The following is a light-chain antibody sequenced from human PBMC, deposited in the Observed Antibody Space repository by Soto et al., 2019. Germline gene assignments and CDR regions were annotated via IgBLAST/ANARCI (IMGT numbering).Light chain of an antibody. CDR3: QNYYSAALS. Sequence: DIQMTQSPSSLSAFLGDRVTITCRASQGISDYLVWYQQKPGKVPKLLIYAASTLQSGDAPRFIGNGSGTDFTITFCGLQPEDDATCYCQNYYSAALSCGPGTKVDIK. CDR2: AAS. CDR1: QGISDY. V-gene: IGKV1-27*01. J-gene: IGKJ3*01.